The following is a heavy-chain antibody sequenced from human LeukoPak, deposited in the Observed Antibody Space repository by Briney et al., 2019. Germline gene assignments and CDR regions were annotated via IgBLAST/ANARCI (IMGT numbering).Heavy chain of an antibody. CDR2: INPNSGGT. Sequence: ASVKVSCKASGYTFTSYYLHWVRQAPGQGLEWMGWINPNSGGTNYAQKFQGRVTMTRDTSISTAYMELSRLRSDDTAVYYCARDRAVAGPAEAFDIWGQGTMVTVSS. D-gene: IGHD6-19*01. CDR3: ARDRAVAGPAEAFDI. CDR1: GYTFTSYY. J-gene: IGHJ3*02. V-gene: IGHV1-2*02.